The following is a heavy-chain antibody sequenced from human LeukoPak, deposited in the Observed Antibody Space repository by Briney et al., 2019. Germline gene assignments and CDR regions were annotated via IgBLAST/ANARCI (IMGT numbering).Heavy chain of an antibody. CDR3: ARDPRGSVDSSSYFDY. CDR2: INPSGGST. V-gene: IGHV1-46*01. Sequence: ASVKVSCKASGYTFTSYYMHWVRQAPGQGLEWMGIINPSGGSTSYAQKFQGRVTMTRDTSISTAYMELSSLRSDDTAVYYCARDPRGSVDSSSYFDYWGQGTLVTVSS. D-gene: IGHD1-26*01. J-gene: IGHJ4*02. CDR1: GYTFTSYY.